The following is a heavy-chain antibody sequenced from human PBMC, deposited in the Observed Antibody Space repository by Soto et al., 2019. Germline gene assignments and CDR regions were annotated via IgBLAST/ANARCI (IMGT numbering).Heavy chain of an antibody. CDR1: GFTFSSYG. CDR2: IWYDGSNK. V-gene: IGHV3-33*03. CDR3: ATSRLHLGSYYYGMDV. J-gene: IGHJ6*02. Sequence: QVQLVESGGGVVQPGRSLRLSCAASGFTFSSYGMHWVRQAPGKGLEWVAVIWYDGSNKYYADSVKGRFTISRDNSKNTLYLQMNSLRAEDTAVYYCATSRLHLGSYYYGMDVWGQGTTVTVSS. D-gene: IGHD6-25*01.